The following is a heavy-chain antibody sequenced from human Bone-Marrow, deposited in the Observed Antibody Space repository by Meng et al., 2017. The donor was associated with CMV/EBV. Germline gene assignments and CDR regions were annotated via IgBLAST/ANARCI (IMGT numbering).Heavy chain of an antibody. D-gene: IGHD3-3*01. J-gene: IGHJ6*02. CDR2: INPSGGST. CDR1: GYTFTSYY. Sequence: ASVKVSCKASGYTFTSYYMHWVRQAPGQGLEWMGIINPSGGSTSYAQKFQGRVTMTRDTSTSTVYMELSSLRSEDTAVYYCARVPGYDFWSGYRGMDVWGQGTTVTVSS. V-gene: IGHV1-46*01. CDR3: ARVPGYDFWSGYRGMDV.